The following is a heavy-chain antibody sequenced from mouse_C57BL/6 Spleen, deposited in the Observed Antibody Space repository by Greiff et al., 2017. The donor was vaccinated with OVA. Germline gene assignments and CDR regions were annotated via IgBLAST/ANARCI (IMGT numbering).Heavy chain of an antibody. CDR1: GYTFTDSN. V-gene: IGHV1-22*01. D-gene: IGHD1-1*01. CDR2: INPNNGGT. J-gene: IGHJ2*01. CDR3: ARTLIYYYGSSSVWFDY. Sequence: EVQLQQSGPELVKPGASVKMSCKASGYTFTDSNMHWVKQSHGKSLEWIGYINPNNGGTRYNQKFKGKATLTVNKSSRPAYMELRSLTSEDSAVYYCARTLIYYYGSSSVWFDYWGQGTTLTVSS.